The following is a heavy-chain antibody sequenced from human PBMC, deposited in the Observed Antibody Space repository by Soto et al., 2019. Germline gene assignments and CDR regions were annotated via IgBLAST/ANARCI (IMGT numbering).Heavy chain of an antibody. D-gene: IGHD3-3*01. CDR3: ARIHYRYDFWSGYYSEPLYYYYYYMDV. CDR2: IFSNDEK. CDR1: GFSLSNTRMG. V-gene: IGHV2-26*01. Sequence: ESGPTLVNPTETLTLTCTVSGFSLSNTRMGVSWIRQPPGKALEWLAHIFSNDEKSYSTSLKSRLTISKDTSKSQVVLTMTNMDPVDTATYYCARIHYRYDFWSGYYSEPLYYYYYYMDVWGKGTTVTVSS. J-gene: IGHJ6*03.